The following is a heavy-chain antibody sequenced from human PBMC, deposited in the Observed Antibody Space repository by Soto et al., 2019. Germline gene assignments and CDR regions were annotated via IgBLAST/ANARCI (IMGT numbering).Heavy chain of an antibody. CDR1: GGTFSSYT. D-gene: IGHD6-19*01. CDR3: ARGIAVAGGRRSAFDI. J-gene: IGHJ3*02. V-gene: IGHV1-69*02. Sequence: ASVKVSCKASGGTFSSYTISWVRQAPGQGLEWMGRIIPILGIANYAQKFQGRVTITADKSTSTAYMELSSLRSEDTAVYYCARGIAVAGGRRSAFDIWGQGTMVTVSS. CDR2: IIPILGIA.